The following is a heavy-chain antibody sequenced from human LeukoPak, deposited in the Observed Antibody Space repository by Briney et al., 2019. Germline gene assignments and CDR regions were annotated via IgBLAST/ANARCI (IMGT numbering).Heavy chain of an antibody. Sequence: GESLKISCKGSGYSFTNYWIGWVRQMPGKGLEWMGIIYPGDSDTRYSPSFQGQVTISADKSIRTAYLQWSSLKASDTASYYCARAGYNKWYYFDYSGQGTLVTVSS. J-gene: IGHJ4*02. V-gene: IGHV5-51*01. CDR2: IYPGDSDT. D-gene: IGHD1-14*01. CDR3: ARAGYNKWYYFDY. CDR1: GYSFTNYW.